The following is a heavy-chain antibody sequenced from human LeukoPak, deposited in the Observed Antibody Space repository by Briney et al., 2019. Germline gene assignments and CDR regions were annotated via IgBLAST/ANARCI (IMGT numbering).Heavy chain of an antibody. V-gene: IGHV1-46*01. CDR1: GYTFTSYG. CDR2: INPSGGST. D-gene: IGHD5-24*01. J-gene: IGHJ4*02. Sequence: ASVKVSCKASGYTFTSYGISWVRQAPGQGLEWMGIINPSGGSTNYAQKFQDRVTMTRDTSTSTVYMELSSLRSEDTAVYYCARGTEMATNRHYFDYWGQGTLVTVSS. CDR3: ARGTEMATNRHYFDY.